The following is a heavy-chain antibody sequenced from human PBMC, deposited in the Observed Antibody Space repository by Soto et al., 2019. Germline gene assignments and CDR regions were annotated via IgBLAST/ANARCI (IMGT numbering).Heavy chain of an antibody. V-gene: IGHV4-39*01. J-gene: IGHJ5*02. D-gene: IGHD6-19*01. Sequence: SETLCLTCTVAGGSISGSSYYWGWIRQPPGRGLEWIGNIYLSGSTNYNPSLRSRVTISVDTSKSQFSLKLTSVTAADTAVYYCVRPLRYSSGPSNWFDPWGQGTLVTVSS. CDR2: IYLSGST. CDR3: VRPLRYSSGPSNWFDP. CDR1: GGSISGSSYY.